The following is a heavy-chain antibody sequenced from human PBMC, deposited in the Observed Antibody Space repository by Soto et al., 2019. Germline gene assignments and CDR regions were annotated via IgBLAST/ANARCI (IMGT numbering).Heavy chain of an antibody. J-gene: IGHJ4*02. Sequence: PSETLSLTCTASGGSISSGGYYWSWIRQYPGKGLEWIGYIYRSGTTFYNPSLRSRLTISVDTSKNQFSLKLNSVTAADTAVYYCAREGELGPYYFDYWGQGTLVTVSS. CDR3: AREGELGPYYFDY. D-gene: IGHD7-27*01. CDR2: IYRSGTT. CDR1: GGSISSGGYY. V-gene: IGHV4-31*03.